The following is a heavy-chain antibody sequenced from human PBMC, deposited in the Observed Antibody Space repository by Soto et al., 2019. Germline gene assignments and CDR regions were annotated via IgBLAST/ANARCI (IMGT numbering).Heavy chain of an antibody. CDR2: ISYDGTNK. J-gene: IGHJ6*02. CDR1: GFTFSTYG. V-gene: IGHV3-30*03. CDR3: ATESRNYYYYYYGMDV. D-gene: IGHD4-4*01. Sequence: QEQLVESGGGVVQPGTSLSLSCEASGFTFSTYGIHWVRQVPGKGLEWVAVISYDGTNKYYADSVKGRFTVSRDNSKNTLYLQMNSLRAEDTAVYYCATESRNYYYYYYGMDVWGQGTKVTVSS.